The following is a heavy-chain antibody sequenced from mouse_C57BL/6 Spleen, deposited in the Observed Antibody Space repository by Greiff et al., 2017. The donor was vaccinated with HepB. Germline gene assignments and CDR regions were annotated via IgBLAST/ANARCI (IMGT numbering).Heavy chain of an antibody. V-gene: IGHV5-6*01. CDR2: ISSGGSYT. J-gene: IGHJ4*01. CDR3: AREDGYHYAMDY. Sequence: EVQLQESGGDLVKPGGSLKLSCAASGFTFSSYGMSWVRQTPDKRLEWVATISSGGSYTYYPDSVKGRFTISRDNAKNTLYLQMSSLKSEDTAMYYCAREDGYHYAMDYWGQGTSVTVSS. CDR1: GFTFSSYG. D-gene: IGHD2-3*01.